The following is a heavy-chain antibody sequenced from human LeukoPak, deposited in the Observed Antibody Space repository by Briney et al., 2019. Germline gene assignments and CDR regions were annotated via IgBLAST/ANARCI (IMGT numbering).Heavy chain of an antibody. CDR1: GYSFTSYW. CDR2: IYPGDSDT. V-gene: IGHV5-51*01. D-gene: IGHD6-13*01. J-gene: IGHJ5*02. Sequence: GESLKISCKGSGYSFTSYWIGWVRQMPGKGLEWMGIIYPGDSDTRYSPSFQGQVTISADKSISTAYLQWSSLKASDTAMYYCARHVGSIAAAPTWFDPWGQGTLVTVSS. CDR3: ARHVGSIAAAPTWFDP.